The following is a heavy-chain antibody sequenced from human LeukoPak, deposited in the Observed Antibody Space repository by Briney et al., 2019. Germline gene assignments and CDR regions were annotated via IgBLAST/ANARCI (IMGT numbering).Heavy chain of an antibody. CDR2: INPDNGGT. D-gene: IGHD3-10*01. V-gene: IGHV1-2*02. Sequence: ASVKVSCKASGYTFTGYYMHWVRQAPGQGLEWMGWINPDNGGTNYAQKFQGRVTMTRDMSISTAYMELSRLRSDDTAVYYCARDLVPAAKPSPNDVLLWFGGTSYYYYGMDVWGQGTTVTVSS. J-gene: IGHJ6*02. CDR1: GYTFTGYY. CDR3: ARDLVPAAKPSPNDVLLWFGGTSYYYYGMDV.